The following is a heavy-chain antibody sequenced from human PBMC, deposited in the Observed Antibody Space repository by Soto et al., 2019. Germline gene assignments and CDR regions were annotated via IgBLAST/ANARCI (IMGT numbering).Heavy chain of an antibody. CDR3: AKGYCSSTSCYWVAWFDP. J-gene: IGHJ5*02. V-gene: IGHV3-23*01. CDR2: ISGSGGST. D-gene: IGHD2-2*01. Sequence: EVQLLESGGGLVQPGGSLRLSCAASGFTFSSYAMSWVRQAPGKGLEWVSAISGSGGSTYYADSVKGRFTISRDNSKNTLYLQMNSLRAEDTAVYYCAKGYCSSTSCYWVAWFDPWGQGTLVTVSS. CDR1: GFTFSSYA.